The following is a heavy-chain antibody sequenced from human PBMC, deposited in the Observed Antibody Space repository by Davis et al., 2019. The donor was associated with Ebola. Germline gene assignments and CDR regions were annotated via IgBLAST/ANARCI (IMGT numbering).Heavy chain of an antibody. CDR3: ARGAKQWLATMDV. CDR2: IYYSGST. J-gene: IGHJ6*02. CDR1: GGSISSYY. Sequence: MPGGSLRLSCTVSGGSISSYYWSWIRQPPGKGLEWIGYIYYSGSTNYNPSLKSRVTISVDTSKNQFSLKLSSVTAADTAVYYCARGAKQWLATMDVWGQGTTVTVSS. D-gene: IGHD6-19*01. V-gene: IGHV4-59*08.